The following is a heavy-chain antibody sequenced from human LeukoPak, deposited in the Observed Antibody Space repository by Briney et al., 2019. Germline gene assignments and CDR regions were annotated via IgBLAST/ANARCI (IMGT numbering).Heavy chain of an antibody. CDR1: GGSFSGYY. CDR2: INHSGST. V-gene: IGHV4-34*01. J-gene: IGHJ4*02. D-gene: IGHD5-12*01. Sequence: SETLSLTCAVYGGSFSGYYWSWIRQPPGKGLEWIGEINHSGSTNYNPSLKSRVTISVDTSKNQFSLKLSSVTAEDTAVYYCARGPTRGYSGYEPDYWGQGTLVTVSS. CDR3: ARGPTRGYSGYEPDY.